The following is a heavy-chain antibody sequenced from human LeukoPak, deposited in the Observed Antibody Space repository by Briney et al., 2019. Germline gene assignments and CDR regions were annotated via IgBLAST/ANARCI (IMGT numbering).Heavy chain of an antibody. V-gene: IGHV3-23*01. Sequence: GSLRLSCAASEFSVGSNYMTWVRQAPGKGLEWVSAISGSGGSTYYADSVKGRFTISRDNSKNTLYLQMNSLRAEDTAVYYCAKPRGSMTTVVPIDYWGQGTLVTVSS. CDR1: EFSVGSNY. D-gene: IGHD4-23*01. J-gene: IGHJ4*02. CDR3: AKPRGSMTTVVPIDY. CDR2: ISGSGGST.